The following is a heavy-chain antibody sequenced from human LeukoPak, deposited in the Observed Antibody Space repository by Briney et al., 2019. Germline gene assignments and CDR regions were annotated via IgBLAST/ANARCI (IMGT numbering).Heavy chain of an antibody. J-gene: IGHJ4*02. CDR3: ATDHRRDYYFDY. V-gene: IGHV1-24*01. CDR2: FDPEDGET. CDR1: GYTLTELS. Sequence: ASVKVSCKVSGYTLTELSMHWVRQAPGKGLEWMGGFDPEDGETIYAQKFQGRVTMTEDTSTDTAYMELSSLRSEDTAVYYCATDHRRDYYFDYWGQGTLVTVSS.